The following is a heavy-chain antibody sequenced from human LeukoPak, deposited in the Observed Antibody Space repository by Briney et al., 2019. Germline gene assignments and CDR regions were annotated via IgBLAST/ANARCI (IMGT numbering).Heavy chain of an antibody. CDR3: ARAVTTGRTTWFDP. Sequence: SETLSLTCTVSGGSISSSGYYWSWIRQPPGKGLEWIGEINHSGSTNYNPSLKSRVTISVDTSKNQFSLKLSSVTAADTAVYYCARAVTTGRTTWFDPWGQGTLVTVSS. CDR1: GGSISSSGYY. D-gene: IGHD4-17*01. V-gene: IGHV4-39*07. J-gene: IGHJ5*02. CDR2: INHSGST.